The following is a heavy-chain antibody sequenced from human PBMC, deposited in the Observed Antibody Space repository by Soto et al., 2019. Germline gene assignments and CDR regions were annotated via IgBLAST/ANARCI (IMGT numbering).Heavy chain of an antibody. CDR1: GFTFSSYA. J-gene: IGHJ1*01. Sequence: GGSLRLSCAASGFTFSSYAMHWVRQAPGKGLEWVAVIWYDGSNKYYADSVKGRFTISRDNSKNTLYLQMNSLRAEDTAVYYCARDFTRLVRDFQHWGQGTLVTVSS. CDR3: ARDFTRLVRDFQH. V-gene: IGHV3-30*19. CDR2: IWYDGSNK.